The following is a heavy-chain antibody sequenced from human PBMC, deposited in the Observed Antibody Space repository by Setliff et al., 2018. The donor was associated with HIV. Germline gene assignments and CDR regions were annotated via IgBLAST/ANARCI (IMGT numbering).Heavy chain of an antibody. D-gene: IGHD3-22*01. Sequence: PSETLSLTCAVYAGSISGYYWSWIRQSPGKGLEWIGEINHSGSTNYNPSLKSRVTISVDTSKNQFSLKLSSVTAADTAVYYCARDSRRTMIIVGFDYWGQGTLVTVSS. J-gene: IGHJ4*02. CDR1: AGSISGYY. V-gene: IGHV4-34*01. CDR3: ARDSRRTMIIVGFDY. CDR2: INHSGST.